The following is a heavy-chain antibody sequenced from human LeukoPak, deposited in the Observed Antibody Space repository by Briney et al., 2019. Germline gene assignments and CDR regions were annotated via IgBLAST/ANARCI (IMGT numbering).Heavy chain of an antibody. CDR1: GGSVSSGSYY. D-gene: IGHD5-18*01. CDR3: ASSYGYFDY. V-gene: IGHV4-61*01. CDR2: IYHSGST. Sequence: PSETLSLTCTVSGGSVSSGSYYWSWIRQPPGKGLEWIGEIYHSGSTNYNPSLKSRVTISVDKSKNQFSLKLSSVTAADTAVYYCASSYGYFDYWGQGTLVTVSS. J-gene: IGHJ4*02.